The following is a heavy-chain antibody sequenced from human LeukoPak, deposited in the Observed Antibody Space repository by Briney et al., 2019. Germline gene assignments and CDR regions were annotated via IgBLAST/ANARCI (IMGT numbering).Heavy chain of an antibody. V-gene: IGHV3-53*01. CDR2: TYTGGNS. CDR1: GFTVSSIH. Sequence: GGSLRLSCAASGFTVSSIHMVWVRQAPGKGLEWVSVTYTGGNSYYADSVKGRFTISRDNAKNTLYLQMNSLRAEDTAVYYCARAQVVVTARWGYFQHWGQGTLVTVSS. CDR3: ARAQVVVTARWGYFQH. J-gene: IGHJ1*01. D-gene: IGHD2-21*02.